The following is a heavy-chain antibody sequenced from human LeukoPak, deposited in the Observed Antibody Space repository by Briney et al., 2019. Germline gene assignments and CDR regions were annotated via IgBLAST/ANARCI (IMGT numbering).Heavy chain of an antibody. J-gene: IGHJ4*02. CDR3: ARGPLPKLDY. D-gene: IGHD5/OR15-5a*01. Sequence: GASVKVSCKASGYTFTSYYMPWVRQPPGQGLEWMGIINPSGGSTSYAQKFQGRVTMTRDTYTSTVYMELSSLRSEDTAVYYCARGPLPKLDYWGQGTLVTVSS. V-gene: IGHV1-46*01. CDR1: GYTFTSYY. CDR2: INPSGGST.